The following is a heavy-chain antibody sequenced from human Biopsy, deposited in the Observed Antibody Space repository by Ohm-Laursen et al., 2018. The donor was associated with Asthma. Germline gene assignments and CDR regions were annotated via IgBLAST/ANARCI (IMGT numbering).Heavy chain of an antibody. CDR2: INPNSGGT. CDR3: TRGQKSAGDRWFDP. CDR1: GYTFIGCP. Sequence: SVKVSCKSSGYTFIGCPIHWMRQAPGQGLEWMGRINPNSGGTNYAQKFQGRVTMTRDTSISTAYMEVSRLRSDDTAVYYCTRGQKSAGDRWFDPWGQGTLVTVSS. V-gene: IGHV1-2*06. D-gene: IGHD6-13*01. J-gene: IGHJ5*02.